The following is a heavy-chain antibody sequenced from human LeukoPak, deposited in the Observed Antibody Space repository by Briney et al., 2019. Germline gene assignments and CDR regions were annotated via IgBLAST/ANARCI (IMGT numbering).Heavy chain of an antibody. J-gene: IGHJ3*02. CDR3: ARLYDSSGYYYADAFDI. D-gene: IGHD3-22*01. CDR1: GGSISSYY. Sequence: PSETLSLTCTVSGGSISSYYRSWIRQPPGKGLEWIGYIYYSGSTNYNPSLKSRVTISVDTSKNQFSLKLSSVTAADTAVYYCARLYDSSGYYYADAFDIWGQGTMVTVSS. CDR2: IYYSGST. V-gene: IGHV4-59*08.